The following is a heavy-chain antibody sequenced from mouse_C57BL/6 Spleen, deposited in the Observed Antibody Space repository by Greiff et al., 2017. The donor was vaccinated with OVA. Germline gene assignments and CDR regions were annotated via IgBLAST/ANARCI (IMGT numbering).Heavy chain of an antibody. J-gene: IGHJ1*03. D-gene: IGHD1-1*01. CDR1: GFTFTDYY. CDR3: ARSFYGSSSNWYFDV. V-gene: IGHV7-3*01. CDR2: IRNKANGYTT. Sequence: DVMLVESGGGLVQPGGSLSLSCAASGFTFTDYYMSWVRQPPGKALEWLGFIRNKANGYTTEYSASVKGRFTISRDNSQSILYLQMNALRAEDSATYYCARSFYGSSSNWYFDVWGTGTTVTVSS.